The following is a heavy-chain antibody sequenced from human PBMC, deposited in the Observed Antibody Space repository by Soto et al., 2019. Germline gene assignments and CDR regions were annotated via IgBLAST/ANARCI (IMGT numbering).Heavy chain of an antibody. CDR1: GITLSDNY. J-gene: IGHJ4*02. V-gene: IGHV3-11*01. CDR3: ASGKWSLDY. Sequence: QVHLVAAGGGLVKPGGSLRLSCVASGITLSDNYMTWIRQAPGKGLEWLSYISNSDYTTYYADSVKGRFTISRDKAKNSLYLQLNGLRVEDTAVYYCASGKWSLDYWGQGILVTVSS. CDR2: ISNSDYTT. D-gene: IGHD2-8*01.